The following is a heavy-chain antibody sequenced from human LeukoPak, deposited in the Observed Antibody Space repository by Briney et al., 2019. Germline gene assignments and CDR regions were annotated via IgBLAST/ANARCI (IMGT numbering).Heavy chain of an antibody. D-gene: IGHD6-19*01. CDR1: GFTFSSYA. CDR2: ISGSGGST. J-gene: IGHJ3*02. Sequence: AGGSLRLSCAASGFTFSSYAMSWVRQAPGKGLEWVSAISGSGGSTYYADSVKGRFAISRDNSKNTLYLQMNSLRAEDTAVYYCAKDSSGWYLGAFDIWGQGTMVTVSS. V-gene: IGHV3-23*01. CDR3: AKDSSGWYLGAFDI.